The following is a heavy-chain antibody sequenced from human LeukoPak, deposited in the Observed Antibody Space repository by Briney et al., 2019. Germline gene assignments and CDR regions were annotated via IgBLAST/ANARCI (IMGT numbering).Heavy chain of an antibody. D-gene: IGHD6-19*01. CDR2: INTDGSST. CDR3: ARDKYSSGWYVYFDL. Sequence: GGSLRLSCVASGFTFSSHGMHWVRQAPGKGLVWVSRINTDGSSTSYADSVKGRFTISRDNAKNTLYLQMNSLRAEDTAVYYCARDKYSSGWYVYFDLWGRGTLVTVSS. CDR1: GFTFSSHG. J-gene: IGHJ2*01. V-gene: IGHV3-74*01.